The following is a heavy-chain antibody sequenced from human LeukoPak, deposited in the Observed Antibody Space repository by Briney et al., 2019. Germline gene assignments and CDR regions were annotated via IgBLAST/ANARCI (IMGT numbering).Heavy chain of an antibody. CDR1: GYSLSSGYY. V-gene: IGHV4-38-2*02. Sequence: SETLSLTCTVSGYSLSSGYYWAWIRPPPGKGLGGIGTFFNSGNTYYNPSLKSRVTISVDTSKNQFSLKLSSVTAADTAIYYCARTPWAAAGTSLDYWGQGTLVTASS. J-gene: IGHJ4*02. CDR3: ARTPWAAAGTSLDY. CDR2: FFNSGNT. D-gene: IGHD6-13*01.